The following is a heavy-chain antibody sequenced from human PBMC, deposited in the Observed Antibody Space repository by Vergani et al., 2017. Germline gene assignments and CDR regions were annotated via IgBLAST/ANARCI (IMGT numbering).Heavy chain of an antibody. Sequence: VQLVQSGAEVKKPGESLRISCKGSGYSFTSYWISWVRQMPGKGLEWMGIINPSGGSTSYAQKFQGRVTMTRDTSTSTVYMELSSLRSEDTAVYYCARDLRFITGTTRASYYYYGMDVWGQGTTVTVSS. CDR1: GYSFTSYW. J-gene: IGHJ6*02. CDR2: INPSGGST. D-gene: IGHD1-7*01. V-gene: IGHV1-46*03. CDR3: ARDLRFITGTTRASYYYYGMDV.